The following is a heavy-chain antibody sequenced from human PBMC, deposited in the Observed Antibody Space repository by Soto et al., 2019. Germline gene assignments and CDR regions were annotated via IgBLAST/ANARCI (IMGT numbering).Heavy chain of an antibody. D-gene: IGHD3-10*01. V-gene: IGHV4-59*12. Sequence: SETLSLTCTVSSDSISNYYCSWFRQPPGKGLEWIGYMHYNGYTSYNPSLRSRVTISVDTSKNQFSLKLTSVTAADTAVYYCASKFGELLADAFDIWGQGTMVTVSS. J-gene: IGHJ3*02. CDR1: SDSISNYY. CDR2: MHYNGYT. CDR3: ASKFGELLADAFDI.